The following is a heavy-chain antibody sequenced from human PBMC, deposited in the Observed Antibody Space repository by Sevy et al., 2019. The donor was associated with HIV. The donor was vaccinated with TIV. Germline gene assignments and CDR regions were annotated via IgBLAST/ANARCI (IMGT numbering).Heavy chain of an antibody. V-gene: IGHV3-23*01. CDR1: GFTFSNYA. CDR2: ISGSGGST. CDR3: AKGGWNSIAVAGTPVY. J-gene: IGHJ4*02. Sequence: GGSLRLSCAASGFTFSNYAMKWVRQAPGKGLEWVSGISGSGGSTYYADSVKGRFTISRDNSKNTLYLQMNSLRAEDTAVYYCAKGGWNSIAVAGTPVYWGQGTLVTVSS. D-gene: IGHD6-19*01.